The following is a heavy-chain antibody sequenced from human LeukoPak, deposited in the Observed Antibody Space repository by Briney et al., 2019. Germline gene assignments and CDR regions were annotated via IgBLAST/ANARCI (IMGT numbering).Heavy chain of an antibody. CDR1: GLTFSSYW. CDR2: IKQDGSEK. CDR3: ARPGRRSSSWYYFDY. V-gene: IGHV3-7*01. Sequence: GGSLRLSCAASGLTFSSYWMSWVRQAPGKGLEWVANIKQDGSEKYYVDSVKGRFTISRDNAKNSLYLQMNSLRAEDTAVYYCARPGRRSSSWYYFDYSGQGTLVTVSS. D-gene: IGHD6-13*01. J-gene: IGHJ4*02.